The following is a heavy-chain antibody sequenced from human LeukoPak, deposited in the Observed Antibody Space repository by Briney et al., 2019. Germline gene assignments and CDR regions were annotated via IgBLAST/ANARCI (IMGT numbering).Heavy chain of an antibody. J-gene: IGHJ6*03. V-gene: IGHV4-4*07. CDR3: ARDGSLELGNYYYMDV. Sequence: SETLSLTCTVSGGSISSYYWSWIRQPAGKGLEWIGRIYTSGRTNYNPSLKSRVTMSVDTSKNQFSLKLSSVTAADTAVYYCARDGSLELGNYYYMDVWGKGTTVTVSS. CDR2: IYTSGRT. CDR1: GGSISSYY. D-gene: IGHD1-7*01.